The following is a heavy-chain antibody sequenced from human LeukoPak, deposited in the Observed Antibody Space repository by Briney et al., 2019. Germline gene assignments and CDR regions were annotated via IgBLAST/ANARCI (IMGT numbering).Heavy chain of an antibody. Sequence: PSETLSLTCAVSGYSISSGYYWGWIRQPPGKGLEWIGSIYHSGSTYYNPSLKSRVTISVDTSKNQFSLKLSSVTAADTAVYYCARPGNGSGRYGSYYFDYWGQGTLVTVSS. J-gene: IGHJ4*02. V-gene: IGHV4-38-2*01. CDR3: ARPGNGSGRYGSYYFDY. CDR2: IYHSGST. CDR1: GYSISSGYY. D-gene: IGHD3-10*01.